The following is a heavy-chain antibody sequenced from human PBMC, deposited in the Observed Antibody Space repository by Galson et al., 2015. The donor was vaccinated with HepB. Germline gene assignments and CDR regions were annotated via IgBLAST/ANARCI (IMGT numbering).Heavy chain of an antibody. CDR2: IVVGSGNT. CDR3: AAAPHGGKVAAYAFDI. J-gene: IGHJ3*02. CDR1: GFTFTSSA. Sequence: SVKVSCKASGFTFTSSAMQWVRQARGQRLEWIGWIVVGSGNTNYAQKFQERVTITRDMSTSTAYMELSSLRSEDTAVYYCAAAPHGGKVAAYAFDIWGQGTMVTVSS. V-gene: IGHV1-58*02. D-gene: IGHD4-23*01.